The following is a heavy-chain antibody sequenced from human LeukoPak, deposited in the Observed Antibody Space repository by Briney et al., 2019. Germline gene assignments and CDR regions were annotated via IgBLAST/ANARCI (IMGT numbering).Heavy chain of an antibody. J-gene: IGHJ3*02. CDR2: ISYDGSNR. D-gene: IGHD6-19*01. V-gene: IGHV3-30*18. CDR3: AKFAVAGTFPHDAFDI. CDR1: GFTFSSYG. Sequence: PGRSLRLSCAASGFTFSSYGMHWVRQAPGKGLEWVAVISYDGSNRYYADSVKGRFTISRDNSKNTLYLQMNSLRAEDTAVYYCAKFAVAGTFPHDAFDIWGQGTMVTVSS.